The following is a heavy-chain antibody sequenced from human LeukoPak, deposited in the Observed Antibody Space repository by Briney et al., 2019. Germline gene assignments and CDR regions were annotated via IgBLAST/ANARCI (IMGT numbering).Heavy chain of an antibody. CDR3: ARTVTDAFDI. V-gene: IGHV3-74*03. J-gene: IGHJ3*02. CDR2: IDSDVSST. D-gene: IGHD3-16*02. CDR1: GFTVSRYW. Sequence: PGGSLRLSCAASGFTVSRYWMHWVRQAPGKGLVWVSRIDSDVSSTTYADSVKGRFIIPRDNAKNTLYLQMNSLRAEDTAVYYCARTVTDAFDIWGQGTMVTVSS.